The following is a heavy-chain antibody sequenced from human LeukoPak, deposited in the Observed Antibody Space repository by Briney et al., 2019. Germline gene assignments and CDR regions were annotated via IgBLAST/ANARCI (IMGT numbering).Heavy chain of an antibody. V-gene: IGHV4-30-4*08. Sequence: PSETLSLTCTVSGGSISSGDYYWSWIRQPPGKGLEWIGYIYYSGSTYYNPSLKSRVTISVDTSKNQFSLKLSSVTAADTAVYYCARGWVFGVVIADYWGQGTLVTVSS. J-gene: IGHJ4*02. CDR3: ARGWVFGVVIADY. CDR2: IYYSGST. CDR1: GGSISSGDYY. D-gene: IGHD3-3*01.